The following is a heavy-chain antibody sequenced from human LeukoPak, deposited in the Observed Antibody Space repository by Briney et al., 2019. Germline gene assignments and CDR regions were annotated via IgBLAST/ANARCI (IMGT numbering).Heavy chain of an antibody. Sequence: PGGSLRLSCAASGFTLSSYAMSWVRQAPGKELERVSAISGSGGSTYYADSVKGRFTISRDNSKNTLYLQMNSLRAEDTAVYYCAKGPGRARGSSGFTYGMDVWGQGTTVTVSS. D-gene: IGHD3-22*01. CDR1: GFTLSSYA. V-gene: IGHV3-23*01. CDR2: ISGSGGST. CDR3: AKGPGRARGSSGFTYGMDV. J-gene: IGHJ6*02.